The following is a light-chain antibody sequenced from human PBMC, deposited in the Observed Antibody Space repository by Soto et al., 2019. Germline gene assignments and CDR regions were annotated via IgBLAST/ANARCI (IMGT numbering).Light chain of an antibody. J-gene: IGKJ1*01. CDR1: ESIRNY. Sequence: EIVLTQSPATLSLSPGERATLSCRASESIRNYLAWYQQKPGQAPRLLIYDASNRATGIPARFSGSGSGTDFTLTISSLEPEDFAVYYCQQRSNQLTFGQGTKVYIK. CDR2: DAS. CDR3: QQRSNQLT. V-gene: IGKV3-11*01.